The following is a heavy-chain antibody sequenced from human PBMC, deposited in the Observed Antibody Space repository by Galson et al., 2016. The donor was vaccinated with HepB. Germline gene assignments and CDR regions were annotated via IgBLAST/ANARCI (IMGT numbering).Heavy chain of an antibody. D-gene: IGHD6-13*01. J-gene: IGHJ6*02. V-gene: IGHV4-4*02. CDR2: LHYAGST. Sequence: SETLSLTCAVSGGSIITTSWWTWVRQPPGKGLEWIGELHYAGSTNFNPSLTSRVTVSVGRSKNQFSLNLTSVTAADTAVYYCARDTRSMAAAGTTYGLDVWGPGTTVTVSS. CDR1: GGSIITTSW. CDR3: ARDTRSMAAAGTTYGLDV.